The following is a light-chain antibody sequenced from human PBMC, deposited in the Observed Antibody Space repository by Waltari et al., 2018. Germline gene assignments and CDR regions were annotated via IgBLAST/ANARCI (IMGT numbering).Light chain of an antibody. CDR3: QQYHTWPPIT. CDR1: QTVGTS. V-gene: IGKV3-15*01. Sequence: ERVMTQSPVTLSVSPGGSATLSCRASQTVGTSLAWYQQKAGQAPRLLIHGASTRATDIPARFSGSVTGTEFTLTISSLQPEDSAVYFCQQYHTWPPITFGQGTRLEI. CDR2: GAS. J-gene: IGKJ5*01.